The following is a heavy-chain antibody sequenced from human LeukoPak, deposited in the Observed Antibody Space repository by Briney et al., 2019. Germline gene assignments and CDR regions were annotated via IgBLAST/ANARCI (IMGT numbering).Heavy chain of an antibody. V-gene: IGHV3-30*03. CDR2: ISYDGSNK. J-gene: IGHJ4*02. CDR3: ARDLERSTFDY. Sequence: GRSLRLSCAASGFTFSSYGMHWVRQAPGKGLEWVAVISYDGSNKYYADSVKGRFTISRDNSKNTLYLQMNSLRAEDTAVYYCARDLERSTFDYWGQGTLVTVSS. CDR1: GFTFSSYG.